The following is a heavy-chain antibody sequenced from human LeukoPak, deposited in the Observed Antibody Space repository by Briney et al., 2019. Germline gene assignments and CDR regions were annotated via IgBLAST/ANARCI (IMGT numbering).Heavy chain of an antibody. CDR2: IKSDGSST. V-gene: IGHV3-74*01. D-gene: IGHD4-17*01. CDR1: GFSFSSYW. Sequence: QFGGSLRLSCAASGFSFSSYWMHWGRQAPGKGLVWVSRIKSDGSSTSYADSVKDRFTISRDNAKNTLYLHMNSLRAEDTAVYYCARERGDPNWFDPWGQGTLVTVSS. CDR3: ARERGDPNWFDP. J-gene: IGHJ5*02.